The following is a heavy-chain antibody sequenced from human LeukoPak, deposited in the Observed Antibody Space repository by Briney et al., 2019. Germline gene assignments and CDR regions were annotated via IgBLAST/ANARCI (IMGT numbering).Heavy chain of an antibody. V-gene: IGHV3-30-3*01. Sequence: PGRSLRLSCAASGFTFSSYAMPWVRQAPGKGLEWVAVISYDGSNKYYADSVKGRFTISRDNSKNTLYLQMNSLRAEDTAVYYCASGSYGDYEIDYWGQGTLVTVSS. J-gene: IGHJ4*02. CDR2: ISYDGSNK. CDR3: ASGSYGDYEIDY. D-gene: IGHD4-17*01. CDR1: GFTFSSYA.